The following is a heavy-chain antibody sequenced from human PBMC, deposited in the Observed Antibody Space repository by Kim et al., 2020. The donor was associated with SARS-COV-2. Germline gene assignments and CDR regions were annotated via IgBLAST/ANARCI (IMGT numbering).Heavy chain of an antibody. CDR3: ARGRYCSGVSCYLDF. V-gene: IGHV4-4*07. CDR1: GASISNDF. Sequence: SETLSLTCSVSGASISNDFWTWIRQSAGKGLEWIGRIYISGRINYNPSLGSRVTISLDTSKNQFSLNLNSVTAADTAVYYCARGRYCSGVSCYLDFWGQGIQVTVSS. CDR2: IYISGRI. D-gene: IGHD2-15*01. J-gene: IGHJ4*01.